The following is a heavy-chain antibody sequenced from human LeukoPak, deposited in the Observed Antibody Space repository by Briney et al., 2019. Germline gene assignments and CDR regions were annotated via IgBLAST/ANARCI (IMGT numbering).Heavy chain of an antibody. J-gene: IGHJ4*02. CDR3: VRHDGRGGATMGAWDC. V-gene: IGHV4-39*01. CDR1: GGSISSSFYY. D-gene: IGHD4/OR15-4a*01. Sequence: SETLSLTCTVSGGSISSSFYYWGWIRQPPGKGLEWIGSIYHSGSTYYNPSLKSRVTISVDTSRNQFSLNLSSVPAADTAVYYCVRHDGRGGATMGAWDCWGQGSLVTVSS. CDR2: IYHSGST.